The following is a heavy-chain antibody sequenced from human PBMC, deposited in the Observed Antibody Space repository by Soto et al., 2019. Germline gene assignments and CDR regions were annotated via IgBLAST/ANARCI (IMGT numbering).Heavy chain of an antibody. D-gene: IGHD3-10*01. CDR3: ARVANGSETYYYYMDV. Sequence: PGGSLRLSCAASGFSFTNAWMSWVRQAPGKGLEWVSVIYSGGSTYYADSVKGRFTISRDNSKNTLYLQMNSLRAEDTAVYYCARVANGSETYYYYMDVWGKGTTVTVSS. CDR1: GFSFTNAW. J-gene: IGHJ6*03. CDR2: IYSGGST. V-gene: IGHV3-66*01.